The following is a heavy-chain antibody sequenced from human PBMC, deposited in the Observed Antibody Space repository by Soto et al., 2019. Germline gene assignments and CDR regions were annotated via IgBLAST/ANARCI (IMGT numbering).Heavy chain of an antibody. Sequence: EVQLVESGGGLVQPGGSLRLSCAASGFTFSSYWMHWVRQAPGKGLVWVSRIKPDGSYTTYADSVKGRFAISRDNAKNTLYLQINSLRVEDTAVYYGARVWGSGTADYWGQGTLVTVSS. CDR3: ARVWGSGTADY. J-gene: IGHJ4*02. V-gene: IGHV3-74*01. CDR2: IKPDGSYT. CDR1: GFTFSSYW. D-gene: IGHD6-19*01.